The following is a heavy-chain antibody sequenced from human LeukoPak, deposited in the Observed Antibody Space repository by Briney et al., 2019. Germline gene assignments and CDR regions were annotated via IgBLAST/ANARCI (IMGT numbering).Heavy chain of an antibody. V-gene: IGHV3-30*02. CDR2: IRYDGSNK. CDR3: AKDRMDYYDSSDFGD. CDR1: GFTFSNYG. D-gene: IGHD3-22*01. J-gene: IGHJ4*02. Sequence: GGSLRLSCAASGFTFSNYGMHWVRQAPGKGLEWVAFIRYDGSNKYYADSVKGRFTISRDNSKNTLYLKMNSLRAEDTAVYYCAKDRMDYYDSSDFGDWGQGTLVTVSS.